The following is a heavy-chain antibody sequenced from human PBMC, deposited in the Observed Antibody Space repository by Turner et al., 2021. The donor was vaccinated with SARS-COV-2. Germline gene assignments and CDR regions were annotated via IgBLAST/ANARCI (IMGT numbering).Heavy chain of an antibody. V-gene: IGHV4-59*01. CDR1: GGSISSYY. CDR3: ARGFDY. CDR2: IYSSGGT. Sequence: QVQLQESRPGLVKPSETLSLTCPVSGGSISSYYWSWFRQPPGKGLEWIGYIYSSGGTNYNPSLKSRVTISVDTSKNQFSLKLSSVTAADTAVYFCARGFDYWGQGTLVTVSS. J-gene: IGHJ4*02.